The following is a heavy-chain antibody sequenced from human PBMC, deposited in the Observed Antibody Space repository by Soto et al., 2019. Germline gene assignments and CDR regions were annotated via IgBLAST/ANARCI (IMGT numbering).Heavy chain of an antibody. D-gene: IGHD5-18*01. J-gene: IGHJ4*02. CDR2: VYYSGST. Sequence: QVQLQESGPGLVKPSETLSHTCTVSGGTISNYYWSWIRQPPGKGLEWIGYVYYSGSTNYNPSLTSRITISLDMPKNQFSLNLSSVTAADTAVYYCARHTAMVLFDYWGRGTLVTVSS. CDR1: GGTISNYY. V-gene: IGHV4-59*08. CDR3: ARHTAMVLFDY.